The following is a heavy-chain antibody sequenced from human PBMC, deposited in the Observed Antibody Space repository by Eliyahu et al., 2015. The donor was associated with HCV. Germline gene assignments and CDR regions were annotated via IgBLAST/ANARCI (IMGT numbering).Heavy chain of an antibody. J-gene: IGHJ3*02. CDR3: AKDCGALGNCLEAFDI. CDR2: ISGSGGST. Sequence: EVQLVESGGGLVQPGGSLRLSCAASGFTFSSYAMXWVRQAPGKGLEWVSAISGSGGSTYYADSVKGRFTISRDNSKNTLYLQMNSLRAEDTAVYYCAKDCGALGNCLEAFDIWGQGTMVTVSS. CDR1: GFTFSSYA. D-gene: IGHD1-1*01. V-gene: IGHV3-23*04.